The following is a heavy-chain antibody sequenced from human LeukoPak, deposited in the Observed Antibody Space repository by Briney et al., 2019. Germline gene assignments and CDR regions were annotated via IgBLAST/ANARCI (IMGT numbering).Heavy chain of an antibody. J-gene: IGHJ6*02. V-gene: IGHV3-30-3*01. CDR2: ISYDGSNK. CDR3: ARDHYYGSGTSPPRMDV. Sequence: PGRSLRLSCAASGFTFSSYAMYWVRQAPGKGLEWVAIISYDGSNKYYADSVKGLFTISRDNSKNTLYLQMNSLRAEDTAVYYCARDHYYGSGTSPPRMDVWGQGTTVTVSS. D-gene: IGHD3-10*01. CDR1: GFTFSSYA.